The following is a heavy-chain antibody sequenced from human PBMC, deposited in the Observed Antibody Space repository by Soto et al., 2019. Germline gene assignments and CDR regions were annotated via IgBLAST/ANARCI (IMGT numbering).Heavy chain of an antibody. J-gene: IGHJ6*02. CDR2: MNPNSGNT. Sequence: GASVKVSCKASGYTFTSYDINWVRQATGQGLEWIGWMNPNSGNTGYAQKFQGRVTMTRNTCISTAYMELSSLRSEDTAVYYCARSSFLEWLLYGAAAGTYYYYGMDVWGQGTTVTVSS. V-gene: IGHV1-8*01. CDR3: ARSSFLEWLLYGAAAGTYYYYGMDV. CDR1: GYTFTSYD. D-gene: IGHD3-3*02.